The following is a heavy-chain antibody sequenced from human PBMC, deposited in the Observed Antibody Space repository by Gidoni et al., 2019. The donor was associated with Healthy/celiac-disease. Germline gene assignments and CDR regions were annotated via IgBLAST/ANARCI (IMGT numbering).Heavy chain of an antibody. V-gene: IGHV4-30-4*01. D-gene: IGHD3-16*01. J-gene: IGHJ5*02. CDR1: GGSISSADYY. CDR3: ARGDMITFGRGWFDP. Sequence: QVQLQESGPGLVKPSQTLSLTCTVSGGSISSADYYWSWIRQPPGKGLEWIGYIYYSGSTYYNPSLKSRVTISADTSKNQFSLKLSSVTAADTAVYYCARGDMITFGRGWFDPWGQGTLVTVSS. CDR2: IYYSGST.